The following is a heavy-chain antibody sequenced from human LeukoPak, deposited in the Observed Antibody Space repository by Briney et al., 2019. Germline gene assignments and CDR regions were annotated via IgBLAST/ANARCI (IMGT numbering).Heavy chain of an antibody. CDR1: GFNFEDYT. J-gene: IGHJ4*02. V-gene: IGHV3-43*01. Sequence: QSGGSLRLSCAASGFNFEDYTVHWVRQTPGKGLEWVSLINWDGGSTYYADSVKGRFAISRDNNKNSLYLQMTSLRTEDTALYYCTKGSNTWPSLFDYWGQGTLVTVSS. CDR2: INWDGGST. D-gene: IGHD2-2*02. CDR3: TKGSNTWPSLFDY.